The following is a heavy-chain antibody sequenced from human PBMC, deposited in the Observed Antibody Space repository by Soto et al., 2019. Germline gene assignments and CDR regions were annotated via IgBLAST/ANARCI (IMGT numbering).Heavy chain of an antibody. J-gene: IGHJ4*02. Sequence: EVQLLESGGGLVQPGGSLRLSCAASGFTFSSYAMSWVRQAPGKGLEWVSAISGSGGSTYYADSVKGRFTISRDNSKNALYLQMNSLRAEDTAVYYCAKGNIVVVPAAIPVDYWGQGTLVTVSS. D-gene: IGHD2-2*02. CDR3: AKGNIVVVPAAIPVDY. CDR1: GFTFSSYA. V-gene: IGHV3-23*01. CDR2: ISGSGGST.